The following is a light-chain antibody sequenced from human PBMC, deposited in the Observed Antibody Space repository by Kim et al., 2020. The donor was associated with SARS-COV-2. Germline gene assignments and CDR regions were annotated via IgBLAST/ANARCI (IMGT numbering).Light chain of an antibody. V-gene: IGLV1-40*01. CDR3: QSYDSSLSGSVV. Sequence: TIACTGSSSNIGAGYDVHWYQQLPGTAPKLLIYCNSNRPSGVPDRFSGSKSGTSASLAITGLQAEDEADYYCQSYDSSLSGSVVFGGGTQLTVL. CDR2: CNS. CDR1: SSNIGAGYD. J-gene: IGLJ2*01.